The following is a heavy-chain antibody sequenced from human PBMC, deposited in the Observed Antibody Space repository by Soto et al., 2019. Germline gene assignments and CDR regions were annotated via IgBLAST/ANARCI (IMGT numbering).Heavy chain of an antibody. J-gene: IGHJ5*02. Sequence: EVQLVESGGGLVKPGGPLRLSCAASGFTFRNAWMSWVRQVPGKGLEWVGRLRSGPDGGTTNSAAPAEGRFTVSREVSKIPLYLQMSSLKTEDTVVYYCTSDVAGYCSSTTCNTPENWFDPWGQGTLVTVSS. D-gene: IGHD2-2*01. CDR1: GFTFRNAW. CDR3: TSDVAGYCSSTTCNTPENWFDP. CDR2: LRSGPDGGTT. V-gene: IGHV3-15*01.